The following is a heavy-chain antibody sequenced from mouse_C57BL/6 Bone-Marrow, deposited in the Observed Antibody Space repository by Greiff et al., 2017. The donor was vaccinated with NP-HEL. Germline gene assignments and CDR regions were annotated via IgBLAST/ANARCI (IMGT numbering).Heavy chain of an antibody. Sequence: QVQLQQSGPELVKPGASVKISCKASGYAFSSSWMNWVKQRPGKGLEWIGRIYPGDGDTNYNGKFKGKATLTADKSSSTAYMQLSSLTSDDSAVYFCAREIYKGYFDVWGTGTTVTVSS. J-gene: IGHJ1*03. V-gene: IGHV1-82*01. CDR3: AREIYKGYFDV. D-gene: IGHD1-3*01. CDR2: IYPGDGDT. CDR1: GYAFSSSW.